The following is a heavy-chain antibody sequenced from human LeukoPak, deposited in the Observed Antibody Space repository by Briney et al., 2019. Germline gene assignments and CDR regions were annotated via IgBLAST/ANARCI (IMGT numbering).Heavy chain of an antibody. CDR2: INPNSGGT. J-gene: IGHJ3*02. D-gene: IGHD3-9*01. CDR1: VYTFTGYY. Sequence: ASVRVSCMASVYTFTGYYMHWVRQAPGQGLEWMGWINPNSGGTNYAQKSQGRVTMTRDTSISTAYMELSRLRSDDTAVYYCARDYDILTGYYTRAFDIWGQGTMVTVSS. CDR3: ARDYDILTGYYTRAFDI. V-gene: IGHV1-2*02.